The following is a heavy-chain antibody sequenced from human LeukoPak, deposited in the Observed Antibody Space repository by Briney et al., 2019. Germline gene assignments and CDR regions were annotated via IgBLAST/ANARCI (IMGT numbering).Heavy chain of an antibody. J-gene: IGHJ4*02. D-gene: IGHD5-24*01. V-gene: IGHV3-7*03. CDR1: GFTVSSNY. Sequence: GGSLRLSCAASGFTVSSNYMSWVRQAPGKGLEWVANIKEDGSDKYYVDSVKGRFTISRDNAKNSLYMQMNSLRAEDTAVYYCARGGYSRGDYWGQGTLVTVSS. CDR3: ARGGYSRGDY. CDR2: IKEDGSDK.